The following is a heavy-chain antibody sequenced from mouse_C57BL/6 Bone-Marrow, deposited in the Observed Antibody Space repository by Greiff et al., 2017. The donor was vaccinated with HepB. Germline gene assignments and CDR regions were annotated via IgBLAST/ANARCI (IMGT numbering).Heavy chain of an antibody. D-gene: IGHD1-1*01. CDR2: INPNNGGT. J-gene: IGHJ3*01. V-gene: IGHV1-22*01. Sequence: VQLKESGPELVKPGASVKMSCKASGYTFTDYNMHWVKQSHGKSLEWIGYINPNNGGTSYNQKFKGKATLTVNKSSSTAYMELRSLTSEDSAVYYCARFYYYGSSPSWFAYWGQGTLVTVSA. CDR3: ARFYYYGSSPSWFAY. CDR1: GYTFTDYN.